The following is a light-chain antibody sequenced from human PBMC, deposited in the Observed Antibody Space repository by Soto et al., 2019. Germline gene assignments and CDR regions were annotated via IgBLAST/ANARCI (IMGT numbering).Light chain of an antibody. CDR3: QQYASHSEA. Sequence: DIQMIPSVSTLSVSVGGRVTSTCRVSQTISSWLAWYQQKPGKAPKLLIYKASTLKTGVPSRFSGSGSGKEFTLTTSSLQPDDFATYYRQQYASHSEAFGQGT. CDR2: KAS. V-gene: IGKV1-5*03. CDR1: QTISSW. J-gene: IGKJ1*01.